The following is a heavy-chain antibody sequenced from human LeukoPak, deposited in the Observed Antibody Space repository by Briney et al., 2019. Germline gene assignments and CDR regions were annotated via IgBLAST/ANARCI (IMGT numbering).Heavy chain of an antibody. Sequence: SETLSLTCTVSGGSISSYYWSWIRQPPGKGLEWIGYIYYSGSTNYNPSLKSRVTISVDTSKNQFSLKLSSVTAADTAVYYCARGAESYGSGSFYFDYWGQGTLVTVSS. D-gene: IGHD3-10*01. CDR2: IYYSGST. CDR3: ARGAESYGSGSFYFDY. V-gene: IGHV4-59*01. J-gene: IGHJ4*02. CDR1: GGSISSYY.